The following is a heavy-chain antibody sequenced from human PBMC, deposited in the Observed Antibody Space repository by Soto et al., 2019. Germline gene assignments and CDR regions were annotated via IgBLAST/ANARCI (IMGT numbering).Heavy chain of an antibody. CDR3: ARESIGYYYDSSGPDAFDI. CDR2: IIPIFGTA. V-gene: IGHV1-69*06. D-gene: IGHD3-22*01. J-gene: IGHJ3*02. Sequence: SVKVSCKASGGTFSSYAISWVRQAPGQGLEWMGGIIPIFGTANYAQKFQGRVTITADKSTSTAYMELSSLRSEDTAVYYCARESIGYYYDSSGPDAFDIWGQGTMVTVSS. CDR1: GGTFSSYA.